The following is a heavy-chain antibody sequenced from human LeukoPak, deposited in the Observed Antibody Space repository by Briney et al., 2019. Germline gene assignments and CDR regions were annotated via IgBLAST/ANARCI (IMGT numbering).Heavy chain of an antibody. D-gene: IGHD3-22*01. CDR1: GYTFTSYY. Sequence: ASVKVSCKASGYTFTSYYMHWVRQAPGQGLEGMGWINPNSGGRNYVQKFQGRVTMTRDTSISTAYMQLSTLGSDHTAVYYCARGGSYYYDSSGYDWFDPWGQGTLVTVSS. CDR3: ARGGSYYYDSSGYDWFDP. CDR2: INPNSGGR. V-gene: IGHV1-2*02. J-gene: IGHJ5*02.